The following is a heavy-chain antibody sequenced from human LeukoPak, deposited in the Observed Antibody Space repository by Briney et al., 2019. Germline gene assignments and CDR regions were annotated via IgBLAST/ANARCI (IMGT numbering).Heavy chain of an antibody. J-gene: IGHJ4*02. Sequence: SETLSLTCAVSGYSISSGYYWGWIRQPPGKGLEWIGEINHSGSTNYNPSLKSRVTISVDTSKNQFSLKLSSVTAADTAVYYCAYYDFWSGYSGDWGQGTLVTVSS. CDR1: GYSISSGYY. CDR2: INHSGST. CDR3: AYYDFWSGYSGD. D-gene: IGHD3-3*01. V-gene: IGHV4-38-2*01.